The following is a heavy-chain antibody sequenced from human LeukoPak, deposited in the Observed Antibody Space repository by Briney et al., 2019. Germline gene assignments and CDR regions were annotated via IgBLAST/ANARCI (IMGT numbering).Heavy chain of an antibody. Sequence: SETLSLTCAVYGGSFSGYYWSWIRQPPGKGLEWIGEINHSGSTNYNPSLKSRVTISVDTSKNQFSLKLSSVTAADTAVYYCARAGPSPPYYFDYWGQGTLVTVSS. CDR3: ARAGPSPPYYFDY. CDR2: INHSGST. CDR1: GGSFSGYY. J-gene: IGHJ4*02. V-gene: IGHV4-34*01.